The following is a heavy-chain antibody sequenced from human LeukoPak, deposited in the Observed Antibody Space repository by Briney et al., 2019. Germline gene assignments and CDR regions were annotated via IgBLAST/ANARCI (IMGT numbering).Heavy chain of an antibody. CDR3: ARGGNFGVVIIHAFDI. J-gene: IGHJ3*02. V-gene: IGHV4-39*07. CDR1: GGSISSSDYY. D-gene: IGHD3-3*02. Sequence: SETLSLTCTVSGGSISSSDYYWGWIRQPPGKGLEWIGEINHSGSTNYNPSLKSRVTISVDTSKNQFSLKLSSVTAADTAVYYCARGGNFGVVIIHAFDIWGQGTMVTVSS. CDR2: INHSGST.